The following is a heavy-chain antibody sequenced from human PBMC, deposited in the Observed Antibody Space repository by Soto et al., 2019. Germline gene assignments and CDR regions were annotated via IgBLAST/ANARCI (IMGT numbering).Heavy chain of an antibody. CDR3: ARGSRGGDIVVVVAATVPYFDY. V-gene: IGHV4-31*03. CDR1: GGSISSGGYY. Sequence: SETLSLTCTVSGGSISSGGYYWSWIRQHPGKGLEWIGYIYYSGSTYYNPSLKSRVTISVDTSKNQFSLKLSSVTAADTAVYYCARGSRGGDIVVVVAATVPYFDYWGQGTLVTVSS. CDR2: IYYSGST. D-gene: IGHD2-15*01. J-gene: IGHJ4*02.